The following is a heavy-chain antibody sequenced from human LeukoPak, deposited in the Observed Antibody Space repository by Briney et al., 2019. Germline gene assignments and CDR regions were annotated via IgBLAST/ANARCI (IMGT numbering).Heavy chain of an antibody. Sequence: GGSLRLSCEASGFTVSSYSMNWVRQAPGKELEWVSYISYSSSAIYYADSVKGRFTIYRDNAKSSVYLLMNSLRAEDTAVYYCARSLFYSGSYPFDYWGQGTLVTVSS. V-gene: IGHV3-48*04. D-gene: IGHD1-26*01. CDR1: GFTVSSYS. J-gene: IGHJ4*02. CDR3: ARSLFYSGSYPFDY. CDR2: ISYSSSAI.